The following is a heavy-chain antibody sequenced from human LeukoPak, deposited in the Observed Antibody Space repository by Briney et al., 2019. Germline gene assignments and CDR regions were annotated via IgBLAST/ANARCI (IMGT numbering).Heavy chain of an antibody. J-gene: IGHJ3*02. D-gene: IGHD3-10*01. Sequence: GGSLRLSCAASGFTFSSYWMHWVRQVPGKGLVWVSRINTDGSSTSYADSVKGRFTISRDNAKNTLYVQMNSLRAEDTAVYYCSTGSGHAFDIWGRGTMVTVSS. CDR1: GFTFSSYW. V-gene: IGHV3-74*01. CDR2: INTDGSST. CDR3: STGSGHAFDI.